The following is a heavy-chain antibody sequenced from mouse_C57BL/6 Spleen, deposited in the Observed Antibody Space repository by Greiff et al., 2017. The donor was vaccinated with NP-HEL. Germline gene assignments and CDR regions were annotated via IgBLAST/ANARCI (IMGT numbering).Heavy chain of an antibody. D-gene: IGHD1-1*01. V-gene: IGHV5-17*01. CDR2: ISSGGSTI. J-gene: IGHJ3*01. CDR1: GFTFSDYG. Sequence: DVKLVESGGGLVKPGGSLKLSCAASGFTFSDYGMHWVRQAPEKGLEWVASISSGGSTIYYADTVKGRFTISRDNAKNTLFLQMTGLRSEDTAMYYCARSGSSYPAWFGDWGKGALVTVSA. CDR3: ARSGSSYPAWFGD.